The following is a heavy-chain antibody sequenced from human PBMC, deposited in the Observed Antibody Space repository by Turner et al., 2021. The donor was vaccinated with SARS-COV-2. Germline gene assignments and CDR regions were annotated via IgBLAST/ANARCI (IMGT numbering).Heavy chain of an antibody. D-gene: IGHD2-21*02. CDR2: FDPEDRET. CDR3: ATGYAYCGGDCSIHY. Sequence: QVELVQSGAEVKKPGASVKVSCKGSGYTLIELSMHWVRQAPGKGLEWMGGFDPEDRETIYAQKFQGRVTMTEDTSTDTAYMELSSLRSEDTAVYYCATGYAYCGGDCSIHYWGQGTLVTVSS. V-gene: IGHV1-24*01. J-gene: IGHJ4*02. CDR1: GYTLIELS.